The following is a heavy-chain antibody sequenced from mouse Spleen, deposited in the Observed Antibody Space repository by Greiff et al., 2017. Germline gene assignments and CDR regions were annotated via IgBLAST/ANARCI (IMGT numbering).Heavy chain of an antibody. J-gene: IGHJ2*01. CDR1: GFTFSDYG. Sequence: EVKLMESGGGLVKPGGSLKLSCAASGFTFSDYGMAWVRQAPGKGPEWVAFISNLAYSIYYADTVTGRFTISRENAKNTLYLEMSSLRSEDTAMYYCARQYGNYKGFDYWGQGTTLTVSS. CDR3: ARQYGNYKGFDY. V-gene: IGHV5-15*01. CDR2: ISNLAYSI. D-gene: IGHD2-10*02.